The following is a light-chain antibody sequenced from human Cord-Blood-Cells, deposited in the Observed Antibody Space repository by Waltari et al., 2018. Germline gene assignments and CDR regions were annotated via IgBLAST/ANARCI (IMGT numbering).Light chain of an antibody. CDR3: QQYGSSPLT. CDR1: QSVRSSY. V-gene: IGKV3-20*01. Sequence: EIVLTQSPGTLSLSPGERATLSCRASQSVRSSYLAWYQQKPGQAPRLLIYGASSRATGIQDRFSGSGSGTDFTLTISRREPEDFAVYYCQQYGSSPLTFGGGTKVEIK. CDR2: GAS. J-gene: IGKJ4*01.